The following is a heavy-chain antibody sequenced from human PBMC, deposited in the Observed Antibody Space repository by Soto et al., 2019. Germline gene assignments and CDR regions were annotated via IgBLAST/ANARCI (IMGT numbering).Heavy chain of an antibody. J-gene: IGHJ4*02. D-gene: IGHD2-15*01. CDR1: GYTFTSNY. CDR3: ARDLGGWPDY. V-gene: IGHV1-46*01. Sequence: GASVKLSCKESGYTFTSNYMHWVRQAPGQGLEWMGIINPSGGSTSYAQKFQGRVTITRDTSASTAYMELSSLRSEDTAVYYCARDLGGWPDYWGQGTLVTVSS. CDR2: INPSGGST.